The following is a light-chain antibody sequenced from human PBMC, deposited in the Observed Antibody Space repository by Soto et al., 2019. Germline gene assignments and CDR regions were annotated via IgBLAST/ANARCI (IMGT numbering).Light chain of an antibody. J-gene: IGLJ1*01. V-gene: IGLV2-14*01. CDR2: DVT. CDR1: SSDVGGYNY. CDR3: SSYTSSSTRV. Sequence: LTQPASVSGSPGQSITISCTGTSSDVGGYNYVSWYQQHPGKAPKLMVYDVTNRPSGVSNRFSGSKSGNTASLTISGLQAEDEADYYCSSYTSSSTRVFGTGTKVTVL.